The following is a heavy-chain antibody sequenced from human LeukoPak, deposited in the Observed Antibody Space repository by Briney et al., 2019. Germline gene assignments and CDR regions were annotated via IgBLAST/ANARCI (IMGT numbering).Heavy chain of an antibody. D-gene: IGHD6-6*01. CDR1: GGSISSSSYY. Sequence: SETLSLTCTVSGGSISSSSYYWGWIRQPPGKGLEWIGSIYYSGSTYYNPSLKGRVTISVDTSKNQFSLKLSSVTAADTAVYYCARRDAGIAARNGDYWGQGTLVTVSS. CDR3: ARRDAGIAARNGDY. J-gene: IGHJ4*02. V-gene: IGHV4-39*01. CDR2: IYYSGST.